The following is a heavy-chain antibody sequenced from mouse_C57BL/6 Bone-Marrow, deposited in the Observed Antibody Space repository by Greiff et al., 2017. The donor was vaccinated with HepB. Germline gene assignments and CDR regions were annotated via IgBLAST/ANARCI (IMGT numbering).Heavy chain of an antibody. V-gene: IGHV1-69*01. Sequence: QVQLKQPGAELVMPGASVKLSCKASGYTFTSYWMHWVKQRPGQGLEWIGEIDPSDSYTNYNQKFKGKSTLTVDKSSSTAYMQLSSLTSEDSAVYYRARSYDYDFDYWGQGTTLTVSS. CDR1: GYTFTSYW. J-gene: IGHJ2*01. CDR2: IDPSDSYT. D-gene: IGHD2-4*01. CDR3: ARSYDYDFDY.